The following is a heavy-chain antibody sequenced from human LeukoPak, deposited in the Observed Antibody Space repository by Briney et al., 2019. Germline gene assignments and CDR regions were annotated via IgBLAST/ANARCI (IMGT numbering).Heavy chain of an antibody. D-gene: IGHD5-24*01. CDR2: INPNSGGT. V-gene: IGHV1-2*02. CDR1: GYTFTGYY. CDR3: ARGRDGYPYYFDY. J-gene: IGHJ4*02. Sequence: AASVKVSCKASGYTFTGYYMHWVRQAPGQGLEWVGWINPNSGGTNYAQKFQGRVTMTRDTSISTAYMELSRLRSDDTAVYYCARGRDGYPYYFDYWGQGTLVTVSS.